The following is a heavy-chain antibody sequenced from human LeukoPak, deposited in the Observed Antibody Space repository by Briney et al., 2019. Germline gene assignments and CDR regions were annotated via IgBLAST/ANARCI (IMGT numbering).Heavy chain of an antibody. CDR1: GYTFTGYY. J-gene: IGHJ4*02. V-gene: IGHV1-2*04. CDR3: ARGRITMVRGVSAFDY. Sequence: ASVKVSCKASGYTFTGYYMHWVRQAPGQGLEWMGWINPNSGGTNYAQKFRGWVTMTRDTSISTAYMELSRLRSDDTAVYYCARGRITMVRGVSAFDYWGQGTLVTVSS. CDR2: INPNSGGT. D-gene: IGHD3-10*01.